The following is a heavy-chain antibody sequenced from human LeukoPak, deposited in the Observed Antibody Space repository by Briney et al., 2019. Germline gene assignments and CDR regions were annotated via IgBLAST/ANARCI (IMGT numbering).Heavy chain of an antibody. Sequence: ASVKVSCKASGYTFTAYYLHWVRQAPGQGLEWMGWMNPNSGDTNCAQKFQGRVTMTRDTSITTAYMELSGLTSDDTAMYYCARDRMGDCATTSCYLAFWGQGALVTVSS. D-gene: IGHD2-2*01. CDR2: MNPNSGDT. J-gene: IGHJ4*02. CDR1: GYTFTAYY. CDR3: ARDRMGDCATTSCYLAF. V-gene: IGHV1-2*02.